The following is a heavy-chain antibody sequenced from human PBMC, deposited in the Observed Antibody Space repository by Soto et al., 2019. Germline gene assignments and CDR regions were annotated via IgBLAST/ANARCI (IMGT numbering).Heavy chain of an antibody. CDR2: IYYSGNT. CDR1: GGSVSSGSYY. D-gene: IGHD2-15*01. J-gene: IGHJ6*03. Sequence: PSETLSLTCTVSGGSVSSGSYYWGWIRQPPGKGLEWIGSIYYSGNTYYNPSLKSRVTISIDTSKNQFSLKLSSVTAADTAMYYCGRHVGGYYYYIAVGGKGPTVP. CDR3: GRHVGGYYYYIAV. V-gene: IGHV4-39*01.